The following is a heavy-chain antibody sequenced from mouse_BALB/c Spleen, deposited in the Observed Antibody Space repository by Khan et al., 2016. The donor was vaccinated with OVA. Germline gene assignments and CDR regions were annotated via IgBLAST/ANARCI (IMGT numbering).Heavy chain of an antibody. V-gene: IGHV2-6-1*01. J-gene: IGHJ4*01. CDR2: IWSDGST. CDR3: ASQPYYHYYIMDY. CDR1: GFSLTNYG. Sequence: QVQLQQSGPGLVAPSQSLSITCTISGFSLTNYGVHWVRQPPGKGLEWLVVIWSDGSTTYNSTLKSRLSISKDNSKSQVFLKMNSLQTDDTAMYYCASQPYYHYYIMDYWGQGTSVTVSS. D-gene: IGHD2-10*01.